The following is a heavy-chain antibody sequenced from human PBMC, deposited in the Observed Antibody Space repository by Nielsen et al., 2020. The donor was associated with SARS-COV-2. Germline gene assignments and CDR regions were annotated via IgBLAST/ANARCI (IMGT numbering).Heavy chain of an antibody. CDR1: GFTLSNYA. CDR2: ISSSSSYI. D-gene: IGHD6-6*01. CDR3: ARDRFGIAARPGGYGMDV. J-gene: IGHJ6*02. Sequence: GGSLRLSCAASGFTLSNYAMNWVRQAPGKGLEWVSSISSSSSYIYYADSVKGRFTISRDNAKNSLYLQMNSLRAEDTAVYYCARDRFGIAARPGGYGMDVWGQGTTVTVSS. V-gene: IGHV3-21*01.